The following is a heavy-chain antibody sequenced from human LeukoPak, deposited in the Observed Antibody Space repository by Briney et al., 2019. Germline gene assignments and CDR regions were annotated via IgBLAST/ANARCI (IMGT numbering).Heavy chain of an antibody. CDR3: ARSSRIVGATTVEWFDP. Sequence: ASVKVSCKASGYTFTGYYIHWVRQAPGQGLEWMGWINPNSGGTNYAQKFQGRVTMTRDTSISTAYMELSRLRSDDTAVYYCARSSRIVGATTVEWFDPWGQGTLVTVSS. CDR1: GYTFTGYY. J-gene: IGHJ5*02. D-gene: IGHD1-26*01. V-gene: IGHV1-2*02. CDR2: INPNSGGT.